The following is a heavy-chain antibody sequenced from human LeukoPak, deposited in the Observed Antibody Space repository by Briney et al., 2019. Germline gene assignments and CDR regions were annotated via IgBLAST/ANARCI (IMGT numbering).Heavy chain of an antibody. CDR1: GGSISSGDYY. D-gene: IGHD2-21*02. CDR3: ARGDLGVFDY. Sequence: PSETLSLTCTVSGGSISSGDYYWSWIRQPPGKGLEWIGYIYYSGSTNYNPSLKSRVTLSVDTSKNQFSLKLSSVTAADTAVYYCARGDLGVFDYWGQGTLVTVSS. J-gene: IGHJ4*02. CDR2: IYYSGST. V-gene: IGHV4-61*08.